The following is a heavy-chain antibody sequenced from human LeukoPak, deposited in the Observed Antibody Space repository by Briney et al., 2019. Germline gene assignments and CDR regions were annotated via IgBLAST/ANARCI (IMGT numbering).Heavy chain of an antibody. CDR1: GGSFSGHY. J-gene: IGHJ5*02. D-gene: IGHD2-2*01. Sequence: SETLSLTCAVYGGSFSGHYWSWVRQSPGKGLEWMGEINHSGTTNYNPSLKSRVTISVDTSKNQLSLKLRSVTAADTAVYYCARIVVVSAAQYNWFDPWGQGTLVTVSS. CDR2: INHSGTT. V-gene: IGHV4-34*01. CDR3: ARIVVVSAAQYNWFDP.